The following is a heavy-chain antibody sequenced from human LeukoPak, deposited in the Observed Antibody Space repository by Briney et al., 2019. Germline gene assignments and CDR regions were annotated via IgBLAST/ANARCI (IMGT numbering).Heavy chain of an antibody. D-gene: IGHD2-21*01. CDR2: INPSGGST. J-gene: IGHJ3*02. V-gene: IGHV1-46*01. CDR1: GYTFTSYY. Sequence: ASVKVSCKASGYTFTSYYMHWVRQAPGQGLEWMGIINPSGGSTSYAQKFQGRVTMTRDMSTSTVYMELSSLRSEDTAVYYCARIGLSGAFDIWGQGTMVTVSS. CDR3: ARIGLSGAFDI.